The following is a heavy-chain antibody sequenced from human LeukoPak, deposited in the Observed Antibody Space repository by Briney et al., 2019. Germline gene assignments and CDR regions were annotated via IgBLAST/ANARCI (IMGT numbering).Heavy chain of an antibody. CDR1: GHSFTAYW. D-gene: IGHD3-16*01. J-gene: IGHJ4*02. Sequence: GESQKISCRGSGHSFTAYWIAWVRQMPGKGLEWMATIYPGDSATTYSPSFQGQVTISADKSITTAYLQWSSLKASDTAMYYCARPAAGLGGFDYWGQGTLVTVSS. CDR3: ARPAAGLGGFDY. V-gene: IGHV5-51*01. CDR2: IYPGDSAT.